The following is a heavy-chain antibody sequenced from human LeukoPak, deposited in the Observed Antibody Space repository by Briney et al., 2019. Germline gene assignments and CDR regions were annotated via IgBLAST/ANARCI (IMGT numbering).Heavy chain of an antibody. D-gene: IGHD3-10*01. CDR3: ARDDYRGFTNFDL. CDR1: GGSISPYF. Sequence: SETLSLTCTVSGGSISPYFWSWFRQPPGKGLEWIGYISYTGSTIYNPSLKSRVTISVDASKNQFSLQLTSVTAADTAVYYCARDDYRGFTNFDLWGKGTLVTVSS. V-gene: IGHV4-59*01. J-gene: IGHJ5*02. CDR2: ISYTGST.